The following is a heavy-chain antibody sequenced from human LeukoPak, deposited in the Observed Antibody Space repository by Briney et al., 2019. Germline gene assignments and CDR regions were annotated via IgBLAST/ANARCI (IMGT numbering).Heavy chain of an antibody. V-gene: IGHV4-59*01. CDR3: ARDSSSRGPFDY. J-gene: IGHJ4*02. D-gene: IGHD6-6*01. CDR1: GGSISSYY. Sequence: SETLSLTCTVSGGSISSYYWSWIRQPPGKGLEWIGYIYYSGSTNYDPSLKSRVTISVDTSKNQFSLKLSSVTAADTAVYYCARDSSSRGPFDYWGQGTLVTVSS. CDR2: IYYSGST.